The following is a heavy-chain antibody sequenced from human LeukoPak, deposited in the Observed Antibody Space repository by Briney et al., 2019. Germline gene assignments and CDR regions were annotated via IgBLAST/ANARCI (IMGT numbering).Heavy chain of an antibody. D-gene: IGHD3-10*01. CDR1: GYTFTSYG. CDR3: ARVDGVWFGELLGYFDY. CDR2: ISAYNGNT. J-gene: IGHJ4*02. V-gene: IGHV1-18*01. Sequence: GASVTVSCKASGYTFTSYGISWVRQAPGQGLEWMGWISAYNGNTNYAQKLQGRVTMTTDTSTSTAYMELRSLRSDDTAVYYCARVDGVWFGELLGYFDYWGQGTLVTVSS.